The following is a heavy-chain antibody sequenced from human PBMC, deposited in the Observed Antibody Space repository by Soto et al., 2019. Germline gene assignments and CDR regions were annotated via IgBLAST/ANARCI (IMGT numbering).Heavy chain of an antibody. CDR3: ARRSSGCYFDY. CDR2: ISGSGGST. Sequence: EVQLLESGGGLVQPGGSLRLSCAASGLTFSSYSMSWVRPAPGKGLEWVSAISGSGGSTYYADSVKGRFTISRDKYKSTLYLQMNSLRDADTAVYYCARRSSGCYFDYWGQGNLVTVSS. D-gene: IGHD6-19*01. J-gene: IGHJ4*02. V-gene: IGHV3-23*01. CDR1: GLTFSSYS.